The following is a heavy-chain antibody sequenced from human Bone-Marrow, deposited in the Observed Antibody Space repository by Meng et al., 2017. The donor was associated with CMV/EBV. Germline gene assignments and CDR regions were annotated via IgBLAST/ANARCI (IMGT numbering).Heavy chain of an antibody. J-gene: IGHJ4*02. D-gene: IGHD1-26*01. Sequence: GSLRLSCNVSGGSIISMGYYWGWIRQPPGQGLEWVGIISDSGSTYYNPSLRRRVTISVDTSKNQFYLRLSSVTAADSAVYYCARGASGKYYYHFDHWGQGALVTVSS. CDR2: ISDSGST. V-gene: IGHV4-39*07. CDR3: ARGASGKYYYHFDH. CDR1: GGSIISMGYY.